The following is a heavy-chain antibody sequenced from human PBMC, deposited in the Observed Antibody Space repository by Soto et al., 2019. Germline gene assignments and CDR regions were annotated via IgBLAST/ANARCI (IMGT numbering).Heavy chain of an antibody. Sequence: SETLSLTCTVSGGSISSSSYYWGWIRQPPGKGLEWIGSIYYSGSTYYNPSLKSRVTISVDTSKNQFSLKLSSVTAADTAVYYCARSPYNLDILVVHGYMDVWGKGTTVTVSS. CDR1: GGSISSSSYY. CDR2: IYYSGST. J-gene: IGHJ6*03. D-gene: IGHD2-15*01. CDR3: ARSPYNLDILVVHGYMDV. V-gene: IGHV4-39*01.